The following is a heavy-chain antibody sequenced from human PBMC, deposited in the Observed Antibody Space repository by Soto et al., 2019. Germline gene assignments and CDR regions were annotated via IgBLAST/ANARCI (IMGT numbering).Heavy chain of an antibody. CDR3: ARDRSGGSWTRPSYYYGMDV. D-gene: IGHD2-15*01. CDR1: GGSISSGDYY. V-gene: IGHV4-30-4*01. J-gene: IGHJ6*02. Sequence: QVQLQESGPGLVKPSQTLSLTCTVSGGSISSGDYYWSWIRQPPGKGLEWIGYIYYSGSTYYNPSLKSRVTISVDTSKNQFSLKLSSVTAADTAVYYCARDRSGGSWTRPSYYYGMDVWGQGTTVTVSS. CDR2: IYYSGST.